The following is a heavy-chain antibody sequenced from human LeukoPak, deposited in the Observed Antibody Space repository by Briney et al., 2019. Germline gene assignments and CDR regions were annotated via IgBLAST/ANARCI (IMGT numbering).Heavy chain of an antibody. D-gene: IGHD3-3*01. Sequence: ASVKVSCKASGYTFTSYGISWVRQAPGQGLEWMGWISAYNGNTNYAQKLQGRVTMTTDTSTSTAYMELRSLRSDDTAVYYCAREFTAYDFWSGYIPLDYWGPGTLVTVSS. J-gene: IGHJ4*02. V-gene: IGHV1-18*01. CDR2: ISAYNGNT. CDR1: GYTFTSYG. CDR3: AREFTAYDFWSGYIPLDY.